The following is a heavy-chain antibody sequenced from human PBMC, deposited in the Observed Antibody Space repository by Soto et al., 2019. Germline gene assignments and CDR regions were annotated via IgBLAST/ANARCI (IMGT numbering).Heavy chain of an antibody. Sequence: EVQLLDSGGGLVQPGGSLRLSCAASRFTFSSYAMSWVRQAPGMGLEWVSTVSDSTYYADSVRGRFAISRDNSENTLYLQMNSLRIEDSAVYYCARSLGPSSHVVDYWGQGTLVTVSS. V-gene: IGHV3-23*01. D-gene: IGHD2-2*01. CDR3: ARSLGPSSHVVDY. CDR1: RFTFSSYA. J-gene: IGHJ4*02. CDR2: VSDST.